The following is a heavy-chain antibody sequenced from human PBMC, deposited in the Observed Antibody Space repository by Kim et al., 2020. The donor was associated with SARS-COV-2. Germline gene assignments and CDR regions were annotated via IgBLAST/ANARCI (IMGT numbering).Heavy chain of an antibody. Sequence: SETLSLTCSVSGGSISSNYYYWGWIRQPQAKGREWLGGIYYIGNTNYNPSLSSRVTISIDKSKNQFSLKLRSATAADTAVYYCARRGDYWGQGTLVIVSS. CDR3: ARRGDY. V-gene: IGHV4-39*01. J-gene: IGHJ4*02. CDR1: GGSISSNYYY. CDR2: IYYIGNT.